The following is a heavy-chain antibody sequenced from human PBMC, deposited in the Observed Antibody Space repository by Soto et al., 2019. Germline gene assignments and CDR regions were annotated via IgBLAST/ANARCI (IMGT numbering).Heavy chain of an antibody. Sequence: GASVKVSCKASGYTFTIYDTNWVRQATGQGLEWMGWMNPNSGNTGYAQKFQGRVTMTRNTSISTAYMELSSLRSEDTAVYYCARGLGGYSSSWYRFDPWGQGTLVTVSS. CDR2: MNPNSGNT. V-gene: IGHV1-8*01. CDR1: GYTFTIYD. D-gene: IGHD6-13*01. J-gene: IGHJ5*02. CDR3: ARGLGGYSSSWYRFDP.